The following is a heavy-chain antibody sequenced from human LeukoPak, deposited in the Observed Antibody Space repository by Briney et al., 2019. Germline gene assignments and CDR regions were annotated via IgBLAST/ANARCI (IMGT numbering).Heavy chain of an antibody. Sequence: GRSLRLSCAASGFTFSSYAMHWVRQAPGKGLEWVAFIRYDGSNKYYADSVKGRFTISRDNSKNTLYLQMNSLSTEDTAVYYCASGYSSDYGGNVYWGRGTLVTVSS. CDR1: GFTFSSYA. J-gene: IGHJ4*02. D-gene: IGHD4-23*01. CDR3: ASGYSSDYGGNVY. V-gene: IGHV3-30*04. CDR2: IRYDGSNK.